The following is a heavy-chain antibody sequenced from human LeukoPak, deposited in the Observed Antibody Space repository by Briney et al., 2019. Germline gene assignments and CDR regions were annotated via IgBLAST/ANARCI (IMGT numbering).Heavy chain of an antibody. J-gene: IGHJ6*02. D-gene: IGHD2-2*01. CDR3: ARSGGRGSSSTSSHYYYGMDV. CDR1: GGSFSGYY. CDR2: INHSGST. Sequence: SETLSLTCAVYGGSFSGYYWSWIRQPPGKGLEWIGEINHSGSTNYNPSLKSRVTISVDTSKNQFSLKLSSVTAADTAVYYCARSGGRGSSSTSSHYYYGMDVWGQGTTVTVSS. V-gene: IGHV4-34*01.